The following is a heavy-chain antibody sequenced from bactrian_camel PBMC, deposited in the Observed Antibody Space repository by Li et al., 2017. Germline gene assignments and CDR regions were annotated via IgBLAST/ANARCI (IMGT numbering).Heavy chain of an antibody. Sequence: DVQLVESGGGSVQAGGSLRLSCAASGLPFSSFYMSWVPQAPGKGLEWVSTTSTTGTTTYYSDSVKGRFTISRDNTKNTVYLQMNSLRSGDTAQYYCGPANCRSCYPRNRGQGTQVTVS. CDR3: GPANCRSCYPRN. CDR2: TSTTGTTT. V-gene: IGHV3S40*01. J-gene: IGHJ4*01. CDR1: GLPFSSFY. D-gene: IGHD1*01.